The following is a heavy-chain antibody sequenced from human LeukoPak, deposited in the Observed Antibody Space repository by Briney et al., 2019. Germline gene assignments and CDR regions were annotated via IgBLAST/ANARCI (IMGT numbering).Heavy chain of an antibody. V-gene: IGHV4-38-2*02. D-gene: IGHD4-23*01. Sequence: SETLSLTCTVSGYSISSGYYWGWIRQPPGKGLEWIGSIYHSGSTYYNPSLKSRVTISVDTSKNQFSLKLSSVTAADTAVYYCARWDPGGKDYWGQGTLVTVSS. CDR2: IYHSGST. CDR3: ARWDPGGKDY. CDR1: GYSISSGYY. J-gene: IGHJ4*02.